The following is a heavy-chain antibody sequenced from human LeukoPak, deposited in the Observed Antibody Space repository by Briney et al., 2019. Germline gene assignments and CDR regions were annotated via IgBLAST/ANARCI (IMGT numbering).Heavy chain of an antibody. CDR1: GFTFTTYA. D-gene: IGHD3-10*01. CDR3: AKTSGYFDY. J-gene: IGHJ4*02. CDR2: ISGSGGST. V-gene: IGHV3-23*01. Sequence: GGSLIPSCAASGFTFTTYAMTWVRQAPGKGLEWVSAISGSGGSTYYADSVKGRFTISRDNSKNTLYLQMNSLRAEDTAVYYCAKTSGYFDYWGQGTLVTVSS.